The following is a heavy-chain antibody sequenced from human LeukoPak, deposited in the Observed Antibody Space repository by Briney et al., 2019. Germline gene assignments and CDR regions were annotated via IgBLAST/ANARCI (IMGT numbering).Heavy chain of an antibody. CDR1: GYRFTSYW. V-gene: IGHV5-51*01. J-gene: IGHJ4*02. Sequence: GESLKISFKGSGYRFTSYWIAWVRQMPGKGLEWMGIIYPGDSDTRYSPSFQGQVTISADKSISTAYLQWSSLKASDSAMYYCARRLAAAGSGDFDYWGQGTLVTVSS. CDR3: ARRLAAAGSGDFDY. D-gene: IGHD6-13*01. CDR2: IYPGDSDT.